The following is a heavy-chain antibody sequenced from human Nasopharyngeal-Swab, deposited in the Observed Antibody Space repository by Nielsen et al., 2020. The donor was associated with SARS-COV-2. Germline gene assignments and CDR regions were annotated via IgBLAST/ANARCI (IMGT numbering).Heavy chain of an antibody. Sequence: WIRQPPGKGLEWVSSISSSSSYIYYADPVKGRFTISRDNAKNSLYLQMNSLRAEDTAVYYCAKGYYDFWSGHYWGQGTLVTVSS. D-gene: IGHD3-3*01. J-gene: IGHJ4*02. CDR3: AKGYYDFWSGHY. CDR2: ISSSSSYI. V-gene: IGHV3-21*01.